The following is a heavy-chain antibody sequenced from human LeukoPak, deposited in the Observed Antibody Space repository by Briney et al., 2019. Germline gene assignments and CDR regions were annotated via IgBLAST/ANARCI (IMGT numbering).Heavy chain of an antibody. V-gene: IGHV1-8*01. CDR3: ARGLGGYYPIDP. Sequence: EASVNVSCTASGYTFTIYDINWVRQATGQGREWMGGMNPNSGNTGYAQKFQGRDTMTRNTSISTAYMELSSLRSEDTAVYYCARGLGGYYPIDPWGQGTLVTVSA. J-gene: IGHJ5*02. D-gene: IGHD1-26*01. CDR1: GYTFTIYD. CDR2: MNPNSGNT.